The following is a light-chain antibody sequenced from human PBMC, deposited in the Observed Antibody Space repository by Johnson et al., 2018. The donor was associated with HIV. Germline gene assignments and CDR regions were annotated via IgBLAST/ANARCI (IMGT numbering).Light chain of an antibody. J-gene: IGLJ1*01. CDR2: DND. CDR1: SSNIGNNY. Sequence: SVLTQSPSVSAAPGQRVTVSCSGSSSNIGNNYVSWYRQLPGTAPKLLIYDNDKRPSGIPDRFSGSKSGTSATLGITGLQTGDEADYYCGTWERSLSTYVFATWTQVIVL. V-gene: IGLV1-51*01. CDR3: GTWERSLSTYV.